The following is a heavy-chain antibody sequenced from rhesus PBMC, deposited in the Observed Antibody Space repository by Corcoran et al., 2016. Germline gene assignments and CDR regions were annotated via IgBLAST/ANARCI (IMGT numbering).Heavy chain of an antibody. D-gene: IGHD1-1*01. CDR3: ARGASWKFYV. CDR1: GGPISSNY. CDR2: ISGSGGST. J-gene: IGHJ5-1*01. V-gene: IGHV4-173*01. Sequence: QVQLQESGPGRVKPSETLSLTCAVPGGPISSNYWRGLPHPPGKGLGWIGRISGSGGSTDSNPSLKSRVTISTDTSKNQFSLKLSSVTAADTAVYYCARGASWKFYVWGPGVLVTVSS.